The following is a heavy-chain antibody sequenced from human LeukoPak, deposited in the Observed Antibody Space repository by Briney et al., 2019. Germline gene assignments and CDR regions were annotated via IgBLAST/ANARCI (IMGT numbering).Heavy chain of an antibody. CDR1: GGSINHYY. CDR3: AREGGGDSNFDY. D-gene: IGHD2-21*02. Sequence: PSETLSLTCTVSGGSINHYYWSWIRQPPGKGLEWLGHIYYSGTTTYNPALQSRLTMTADPSKSQFSLKLGSVTAADTASYYCAREGGGDSNFDYWGLGILVTVSS. V-gene: IGHV4-59*01. J-gene: IGHJ4*02. CDR2: IYYSGTT.